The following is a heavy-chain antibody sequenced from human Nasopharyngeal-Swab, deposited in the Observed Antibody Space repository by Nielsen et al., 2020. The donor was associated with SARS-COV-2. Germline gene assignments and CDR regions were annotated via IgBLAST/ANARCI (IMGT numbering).Heavy chain of an antibody. CDR2: MNPNSGNT. V-gene: IGHV1-8*01. CDR3: ARAYPARQYSSGWSYNWFDP. CDR1: GYTFTGYD. Sequence: ASVKVSCKASGYTFTGYDINWVRQATGQGLEWMGWMNPNSGNTGYAQKFQGRVTMTRNTSISTAYMELSSLRSEDTAVYYCARAYPARQYSSGWSYNWFDPWGQGTLVTVSS. D-gene: IGHD6-19*01. J-gene: IGHJ5*02.